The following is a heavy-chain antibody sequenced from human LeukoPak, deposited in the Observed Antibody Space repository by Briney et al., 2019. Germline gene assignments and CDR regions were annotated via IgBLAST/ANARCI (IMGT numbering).Heavy chain of an antibody. Sequence: GGSLRLSCAASGFTFDDYAMHWVRQAPGKGLEWVSGISWNGSTMGYADSVKGRFTISRDNAKNSLYLQMNSLGAADTALYYCVRIRGYSYGFFDYWGQGTLVTVSS. J-gene: IGHJ4*02. CDR3: VRIRGYSYGFFDY. CDR2: ISWNGSTM. CDR1: GFTFDDYA. V-gene: IGHV3-9*01. D-gene: IGHD5-18*01.